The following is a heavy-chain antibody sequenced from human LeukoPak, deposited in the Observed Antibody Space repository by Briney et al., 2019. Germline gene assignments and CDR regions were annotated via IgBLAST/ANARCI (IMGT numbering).Heavy chain of an antibody. CDR1: GFTFGDYA. CDR3: TRPIPYGSSGQLDY. D-gene: IGHD3-22*01. J-gene: IGHJ4*02. CDR2: IRSKAYGGTT. Sequence: GGSLRLSCTASGFTFGDYAMSWVRQAPGKGLEWVGFIRSKAYGGTTEYAASVKGRFTISRDDSKSIAYLQMNSLKTEDTAVYYCTRPIPYGSSGQLDYWGQGTLVTVSS. V-gene: IGHV3-49*04.